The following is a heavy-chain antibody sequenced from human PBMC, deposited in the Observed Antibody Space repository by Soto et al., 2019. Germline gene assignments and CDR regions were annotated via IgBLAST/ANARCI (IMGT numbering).Heavy chain of an antibody. J-gene: IGHJ4*02. V-gene: IGHV3-23*01. CDR2: ISGSGGST. Sequence: EVQLLESGGGLVQPGGSLRLSCAASEFTVRNYAVPWVRQAPGKGLEWVSTISGSGGSTYYADSVKGRFTISRDNSKNTLYLQMNSLRAEDTAVYYCAKDQGSSWYEIDYWGQVTLVTVSS. CDR1: EFTVRNYA. CDR3: AKDQGSSWYEIDY. D-gene: IGHD6-13*01.